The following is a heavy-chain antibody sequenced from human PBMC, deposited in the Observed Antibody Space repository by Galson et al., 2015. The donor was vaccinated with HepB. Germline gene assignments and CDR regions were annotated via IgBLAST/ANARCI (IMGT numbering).Heavy chain of an antibody. D-gene: IGHD3-3*01. CDR2: ISSSGSTI. CDR1: GFTFSSYE. Sequence: SLRLSCAASGFTFSSYEMNWVRQAPGKGLEWVSYISSSGSTIYYADSVKGRFTISRDNAKNSLYLQMNSLRAEDTAVYYCARDQSSHYDFWSGYYQAGNYGMDVWGQGTTVTVSS. V-gene: IGHV3-48*03. CDR3: ARDQSSHYDFWSGYYQAGNYGMDV. J-gene: IGHJ6*02.